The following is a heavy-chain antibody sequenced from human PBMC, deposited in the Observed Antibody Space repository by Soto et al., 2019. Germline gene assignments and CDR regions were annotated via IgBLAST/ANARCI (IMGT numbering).Heavy chain of an antibody. Sequence: QVQLVQSGAEVKKPGSSVKVSCKASGGTFSSYAISWVRQAPGQGLEWMGGIIPIFGTANYAQKFQGRVTITADESTSTAYMELSSLRSEDTAVYYCARDSGVPYDILTGYYTYYGMDVWGQGTTVTVSS. CDR2: IIPIFGTA. CDR1: GGTFSSYA. J-gene: IGHJ6*02. CDR3: ARDSGVPYDILTGYYTYYGMDV. V-gene: IGHV1-69*01. D-gene: IGHD3-9*01.